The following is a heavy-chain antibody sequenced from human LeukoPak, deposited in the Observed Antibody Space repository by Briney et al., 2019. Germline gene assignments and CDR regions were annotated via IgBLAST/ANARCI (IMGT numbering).Heavy chain of an antibody. V-gene: IGHV4-59*08. J-gene: IGHJ4*02. CDR2: IYYSGST. CDR3: AREGGAAAGTGFDY. D-gene: IGHD6-13*01. Sequence: SETLSLTCTVSGGSISSHYWSWIRQPPGKGLEWIGYIYYSGSTNYNPSLKSRVTISVDTSKNQFSLKLSSVTAADTAVYYCAREGGAAAGTGFDYWGQGTLVTVSS. CDR1: GGSISSHY.